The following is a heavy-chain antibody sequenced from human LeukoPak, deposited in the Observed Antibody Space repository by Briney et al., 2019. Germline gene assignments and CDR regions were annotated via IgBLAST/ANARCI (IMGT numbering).Heavy chain of an antibody. D-gene: IGHD4-17*01. V-gene: IGHV1-69*05. CDR2: IIPIFGTA. J-gene: IGHJ5*02. CDR3: ARDMTTVTHEWFDP. Sequence: GASVNVSCKASGYTFTSYDINWVRQATGQGLEWMGGIIPIFGTANYAQKFQGRVTITTDESTSTAYMELSSLRSEDTAVYYCARDMTTVTHEWFDPWGQGTLVTVSS. CDR1: GYTFTSYD.